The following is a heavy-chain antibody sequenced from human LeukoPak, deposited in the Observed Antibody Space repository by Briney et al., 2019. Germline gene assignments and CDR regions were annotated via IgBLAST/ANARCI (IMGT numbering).Heavy chain of an antibody. D-gene: IGHD3-22*01. CDR1: GFTFSDTW. CDR3: ARDVSSGYTDISDAFDI. V-gene: IGHV3-21*01. CDR2: ITSSSSYI. J-gene: IGHJ3*02. Sequence: PGGSLRLSCAASGFTFSDTWMTWVRQAPGKGLEWVSSITSSSSYIYYADSVKGRFTISRDNAKNPLYLQMNSLRAEDTAVYYCARDVSSGYTDISDAFDIWGQGTMVTVSS.